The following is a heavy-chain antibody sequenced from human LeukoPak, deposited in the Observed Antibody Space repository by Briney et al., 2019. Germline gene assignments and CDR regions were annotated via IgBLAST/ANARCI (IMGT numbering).Heavy chain of an antibody. CDR3: AKDRSEGTDYFDY. CDR1: GFTFRSYA. CDR2: ISGSGGST. J-gene: IGHJ4*02. Sequence: GGSLRLSCAASGFTFRSYAMSWVRQAPGKGLEWVSAISGSGGSTYYADSVKGRFTISRDNSKNTLYLQMNSLRAEDTAVYYCAKDRSEGTDYFDYWGQGTLVTVSS. D-gene: IGHD1-1*01. V-gene: IGHV3-23*01.